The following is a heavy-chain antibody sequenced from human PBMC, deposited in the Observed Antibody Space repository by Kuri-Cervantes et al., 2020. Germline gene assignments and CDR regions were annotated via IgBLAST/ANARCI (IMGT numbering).Heavy chain of an antibody. J-gene: IGHJ6*02. CDR1: GFTFSSYA. CDR2: ISYDGSNK. CDR3: AKASRYSSGWSGDNMDV. V-gene: IGHV3-30-3*01. Sequence: GGSLRLSCAASGFTFSSYAMHWVRQAPGKGLEWVAVISYDGSNKYYADSVEDRFTISRDNSENTLYLQMSGLRAEDTAVYYCAKASRYSSGWSGDNMDVWGQGTMVTVSS. D-gene: IGHD6-19*01.